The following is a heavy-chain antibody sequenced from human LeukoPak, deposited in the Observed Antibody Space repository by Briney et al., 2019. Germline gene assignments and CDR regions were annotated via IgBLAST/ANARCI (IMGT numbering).Heavy chain of an antibody. D-gene: IGHD3-3*01. CDR1: GYTLTELS. Sequence: GASVKVSCKVSGYTLTELSMHWVRQAPGKGLEWMGGFDPEDGETIYAQKFQGRVTMTEDTSTDTAYMELSSLRSEDTAVYYCARDAARLRFLEWNYMDVWGKGTTVTVSS. CDR3: ARDAARLRFLEWNYMDV. J-gene: IGHJ6*03. CDR2: FDPEDGET. V-gene: IGHV1-24*01.